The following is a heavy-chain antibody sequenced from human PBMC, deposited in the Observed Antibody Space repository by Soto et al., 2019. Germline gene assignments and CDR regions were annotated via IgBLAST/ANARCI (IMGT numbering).Heavy chain of an antibody. D-gene: IGHD6-13*01. CDR2: IYHSGST. Sequence: QVQLQESGPGLVKPSGTLSLTCAVSGGSISSSNWWSWVRQPPGKGLEWIGEIYHSGSTNYNPSLKSRGAISVDTSTNQFSLKLPSGTAADTALYSCARGGSSSWLFDYWGQGTLVTVSS. CDR3: ARGGSSSWLFDY. CDR1: GGSISSSNW. J-gene: IGHJ4*02. V-gene: IGHV4-4*02.